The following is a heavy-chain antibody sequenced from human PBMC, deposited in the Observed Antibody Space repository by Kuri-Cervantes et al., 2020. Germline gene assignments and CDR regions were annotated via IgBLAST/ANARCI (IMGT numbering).Heavy chain of an antibody. V-gene: IGHV3-23*01. D-gene: IGHD2/OR15-2a*01. CDR3: ARSTTGKGYYFDY. J-gene: IGHJ4*02. CDR2: ISGSGGST. CDR1: GFTFSSYA. Sequence: GGSLRLSCAASGFTFSSYAMSWVRQAPGKGLEWVSAISGSGGSTYYADSVKGRFTISRDNSKNTLYLQMNSLRDEDTAVYYCARSTTGKGYYFDYWGQGTLVTVSS.